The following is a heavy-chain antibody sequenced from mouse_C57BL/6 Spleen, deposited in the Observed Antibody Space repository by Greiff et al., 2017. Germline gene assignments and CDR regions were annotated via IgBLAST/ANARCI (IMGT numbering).Heavy chain of an antibody. J-gene: IGHJ1*03. CDR2: IYPGDGDT. V-gene: IGHV1-82*01. Sequence: VQLQQSGPELVKPGASVKISCKASGYAFSSSWMNWVKQRPGKGLEWIGRIYPGDGDTNYNGKFKGKATLTADKSSSTAYMQLSSLTSEDSAVYFCARWLQGYFDVWGTGTTVTVSS. CDR3: ARWLQGYFDV. D-gene: IGHD2-2*01. CDR1: GYAFSSSW.